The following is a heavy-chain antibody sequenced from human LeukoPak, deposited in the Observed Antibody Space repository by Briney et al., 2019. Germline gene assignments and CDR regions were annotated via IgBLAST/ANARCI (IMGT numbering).Heavy chain of an antibody. V-gene: IGHV3-21*01. CDR1: GFTFSRYS. CDR2: ISSSSGYI. J-gene: IGHJ4*02. Sequence: SGGSLRLSCAASGFTFSRYSMNWVRQAPGKGLEWVSSISSSSGYIYYADSVKGRFTISRDNAKNSLYLQMNSLRAEDTAVYYCERLSSRGFDYWGQGTLVTVSS. CDR3: ERLSSRGFDY. D-gene: IGHD3-16*02.